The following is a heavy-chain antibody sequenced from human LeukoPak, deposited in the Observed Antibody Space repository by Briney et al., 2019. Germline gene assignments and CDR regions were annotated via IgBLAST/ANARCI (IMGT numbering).Heavy chain of an antibody. V-gene: IGHV4-59*01. J-gene: IGHJ4*02. D-gene: IGHD5-24*01. CDR2: IYYSGST. Sequence: WETLSLTCTVSGASISSYYWSWIRQPPGKGLEWIGYIYYSGSTSYNPSLKSRVTISVDTSKNQFSLKLSSVTAADTAVYYCARGRDGYNYYYFDYWGQGTLVTVSS. CDR3: ARGRDGYNYYYFDY. CDR1: GASISSYY.